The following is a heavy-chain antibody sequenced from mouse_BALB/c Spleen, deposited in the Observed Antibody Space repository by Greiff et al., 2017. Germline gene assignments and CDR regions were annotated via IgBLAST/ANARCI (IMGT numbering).Heavy chain of an antibody. Sequence: EVKLVESGGGLVQPGGSLKLSCAASGFDFSRYWMSWVRQAPGKGLEWIGEINPDSSTINYTPSLKDKFIISRDNAKNTLYLQMSKVRSEDTALYYCAREGLWLRRGTWFAYWGQGTLVTVSA. V-gene: IGHV4-1*02. CDR1: GFDFSRYW. CDR2: INPDSSTI. D-gene: IGHD2-2*01. J-gene: IGHJ3*01. CDR3: AREGLWLRRGTWFAY.